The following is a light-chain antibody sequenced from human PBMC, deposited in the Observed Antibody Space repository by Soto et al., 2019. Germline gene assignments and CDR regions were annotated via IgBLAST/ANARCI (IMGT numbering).Light chain of an antibody. CDR1: SSDVGIYNY. CDR2: EVS. CDR3: SSYTGSSYV. J-gene: IGLJ1*01. V-gene: IGLV2-11*01. Sequence: QSALTQPRSVSGSPGQSVAISCTGTSSDVGIYNYVSWYQQYPGKAPKLMIYEVSKRPSRVPDRFSGSKSGNTASLTISGVQAEDEADYYCSSYTGSSYVFGTGTKVTVL.